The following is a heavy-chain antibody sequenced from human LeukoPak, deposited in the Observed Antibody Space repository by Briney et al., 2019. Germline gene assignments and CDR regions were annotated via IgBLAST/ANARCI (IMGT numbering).Heavy chain of an antibody. J-gene: IGHJ4*02. CDR2: ISGRASST. CDR1: GFTFSSYA. CDR3: AKGVTATRPDYFDN. D-gene: IGHD1-20*01. V-gene: IGHV3-23*01. Sequence: GGSLRLSCAASGFTFSSYAMSWVRQAPGKGLEWVSTISGRASSTYNAESVRGRFTVSRDNSKNTLSLQMNSLTAEDTAVYFCAKGVTATRPDYFDNWGQGTLVSVSS.